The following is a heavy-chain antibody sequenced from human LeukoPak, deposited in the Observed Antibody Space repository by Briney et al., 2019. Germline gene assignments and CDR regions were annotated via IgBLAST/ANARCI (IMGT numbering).Heavy chain of an antibody. CDR2: IYSGGFT. D-gene: IGHD4-23*01. J-gene: IGHJ4*02. CDR1: GFTVSTNY. Sequence: GGSLRLSCAASGFTVSTNYMSWVRQAPGKGLEWVSVIYSGGFTYYADSVKGRFTISRDNSKNTLYLQMNSLRAEDTAVYYCAKDWYAFSVVTPFSHWGQGTLVTVSA. V-gene: IGHV3-53*01. CDR3: AKDWYAFSVVTPFSH.